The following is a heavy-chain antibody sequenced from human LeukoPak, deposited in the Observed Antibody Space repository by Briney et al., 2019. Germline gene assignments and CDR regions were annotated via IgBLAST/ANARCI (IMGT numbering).Heavy chain of an antibody. CDR1: GYSFTSYR. CDR2: IYPGDSDT. V-gene: IGHV5-51*01. D-gene: IGHD6-13*01. J-gene: IGHJ4*02. Sequence: GESLKISCKGSGYSFTSYRIGWVRQMPGKGLEWMGIIYPGDSDTRYSPSFQGQVTISADKSISTAYLQWSSLKASDTAMYYCARAIAGYSSSWYWDYFDYWGQGTLVTVSS. CDR3: ARAIAGYSSSWYWDYFDY.